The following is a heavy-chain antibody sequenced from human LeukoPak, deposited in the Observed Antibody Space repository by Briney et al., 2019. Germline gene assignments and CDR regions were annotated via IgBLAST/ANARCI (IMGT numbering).Heavy chain of an antibody. J-gene: IGHJ6*02. V-gene: IGHV3-66*01. CDR1: GFAVSSNY. CDR2: IHSGGNT. D-gene: IGHD2-21*02. CDR3: ARERDGYCGGDCYYYYGMDV. Sequence: GGSLRLSCTASGFAVSSNYINWVRQAPGRGLEWVSVIHSGGNTYYAHSVKDRFTISRDNSKNTVYLQMNSLRAEDTALYYCARERDGYCGGDCYYYYGMDVWGQGTTVTVSS.